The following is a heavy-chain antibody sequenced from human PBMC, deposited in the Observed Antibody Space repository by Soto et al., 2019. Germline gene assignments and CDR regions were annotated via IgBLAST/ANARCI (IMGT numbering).Heavy chain of an antibody. D-gene: IGHD2-2*01. CDR2: ISQSGST. J-gene: IGHJ4*02. CDR1: GQSFSGHT. V-gene: IGHV4-34*01. Sequence: QVQLQQWGAGLLKPSETLSLTCAVYGQSFSGHTWSWIRQSPGKGLEWIGEISQSGSTYYNTSLKTRVTISADTSKNQFSLTLKSVTAADTGVFYCARGSGIAVIPGELEDVHYDYWGQGTLVSVSS. CDR3: ARGSGIAVIPGELEDVHYDY.